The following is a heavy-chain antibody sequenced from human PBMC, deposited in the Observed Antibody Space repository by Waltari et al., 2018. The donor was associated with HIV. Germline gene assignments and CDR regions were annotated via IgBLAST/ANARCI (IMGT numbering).Heavy chain of an antibody. D-gene: IGHD3-3*01. Sequence: QLQESGPGVVKPSENLSLICSISGGSITSHTYFWGWIRQPPGKGLEWLGSIYSNGKTYYNPSLNGRVTISADMFENHFSLKLESVTAADTAIYYCVRGVDKWGRGTLVAVSS. CDR3: VRGVDK. J-gene: IGHJ4*02. V-gene: IGHV4-39*02. CDR1: GGSITSHTYF. CDR2: IYSNGKT.